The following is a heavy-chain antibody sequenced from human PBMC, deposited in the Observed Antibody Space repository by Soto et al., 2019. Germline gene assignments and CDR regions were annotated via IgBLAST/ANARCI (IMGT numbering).Heavy chain of an antibody. D-gene: IGHD1-26*01. CDR1: GFTFSDYY. CDR2: ISTRGDTQ. J-gene: IGHJ6*02. Sequence: GGSLRLSCSASGFTFSDYYMSWIRQAPGKGLEWVSYISTRGDTQYYADSVKGRFTISRDNAKNSLYLQMNSLRAEDTAVYYCARDSEVGASYFVDYNGMDVWGQGTTVTVSS. CDR3: ARDSEVGASYFVDYNGMDV. V-gene: IGHV3-11*01.